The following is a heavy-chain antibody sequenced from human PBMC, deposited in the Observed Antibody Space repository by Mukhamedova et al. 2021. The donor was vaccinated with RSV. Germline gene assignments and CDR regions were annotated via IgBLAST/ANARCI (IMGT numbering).Heavy chain of an antibody. D-gene: IGHD3-22*01. CDR2: IIPIFGTA. CDR3: ARHMHPYYYDSSGWYFDL. J-gene: IGHJ2*01. Sequence: SWVRQAPGQGLEWMGGIIPIFGTANYAQKFQGRVTITADESTSTAYMELSSLRSEDTAVYYCARHMHPYYYDSSGWYFDLWGRGT. V-gene: IGHV1-69*01.